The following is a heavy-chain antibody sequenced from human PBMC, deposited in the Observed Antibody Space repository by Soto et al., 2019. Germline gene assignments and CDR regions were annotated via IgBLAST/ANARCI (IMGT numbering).Heavy chain of an antibody. CDR1: GFGFSSYW. J-gene: IGHJ3*01. CDR2: IRQDGNEK. V-gene: IGHV3-7*01. Sequence: GGSLRLSCTASAASGFGFSSYWMSWVRQAPGRGLEWVANIRQDGNEKNYVDSMKGRFTISRDNAKNSLFLQMNSLRAEDTAVYDCARFVVYLGAFDFWGQGTMVTVSS. CDR3: ARFVVYLGAFDF. D-gene: IGHD2-21*01.